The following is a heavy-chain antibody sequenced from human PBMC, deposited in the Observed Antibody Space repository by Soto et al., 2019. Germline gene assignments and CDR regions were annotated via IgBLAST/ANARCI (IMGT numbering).Heavy chain of an antibody. Sequence: QVQLVQSGAEVKKPGASVRVSCKASGNVFSSYAMHWVRQAPGQRLEWMGWINGGNDNTKYSQKFKGRVTITMDTSASTVYMELSSLTSEDTAVYYCASRYIVSGWRWLIYWGQGTQVIVSS. CDR2: INGGNDNT. CDR1: GNVFSSYA. J-gene: IGHJ4*02. CDR3: ASRYIVSGWRWLIY. D-gene: IGHD6-19*01. V-gene: IGHV1-3*01.